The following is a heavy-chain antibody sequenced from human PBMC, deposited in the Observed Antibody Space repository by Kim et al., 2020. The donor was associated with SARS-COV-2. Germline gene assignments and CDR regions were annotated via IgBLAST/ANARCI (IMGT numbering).Heavy chain of an antibody. CDR2: IYYSRST. CDR3: ARAAVLRYFDWLSDYYGMDV. Sequence: SETLSLTCTVSGGSISCGGYYWSWIRQHPGKGLEWIGYIYYSRSTYYNPSLKSRVTISVDTSKNQFSLKLSSVTAADTAVYYCARAAVLRYFDWLSDYYGMDVWGQGTTVTVSS. CDR1: GGSISCGGYY. D-gene: IGHD3-9*01. J-gene: IGHJ6*02. V-gene: IGHV4-31*03.